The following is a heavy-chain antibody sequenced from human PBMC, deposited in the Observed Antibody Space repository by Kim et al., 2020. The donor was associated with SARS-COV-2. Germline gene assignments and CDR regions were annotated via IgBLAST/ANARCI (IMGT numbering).Heavy chain of an antibody. V-gene: IGHV4-59*01. D-gene: IGHD6-25*01. CDR1: GGSISNYY. CDR2: VYYNGNT. CDR3: ARGSGYPPPHNAFGI. Sequence: SETLSLTCTVSGGSISNYYWSWIRQPPGKGLEWIGHVYYNGNTKYNPSLNSRVIILGDTSTNQFSLHLSSVTAVDTAVYYCARGSGYPPPHNAFGIWGPGTMVAVSS. J-gene: IGHJ3*02.